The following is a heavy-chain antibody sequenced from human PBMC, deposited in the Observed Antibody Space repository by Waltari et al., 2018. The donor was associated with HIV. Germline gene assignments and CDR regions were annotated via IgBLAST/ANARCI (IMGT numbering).Heavy chain of an antibody. J-gene: IGHJ3*02. CDR3: ARLFQETDAFDI. CDR1: GCSISSSSYY. Sequence: QLQLQESGPGLVKPSETLSLTCTVSGCSISSSSYYWGWLRQPPGKGLEWIGSIYYSGSTYYNPSLKSRVTISVDTSKNQFSLKLSSVTAADTAVYYCARLFQETDAFDIWGQGTMVTVSS. V-gene: IGHV4-39*01. CDR2: IYYSGST.